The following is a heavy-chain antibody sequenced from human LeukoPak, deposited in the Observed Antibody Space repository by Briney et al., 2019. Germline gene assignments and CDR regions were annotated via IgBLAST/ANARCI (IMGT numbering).Heavy chain of an antibody. V-gene: IGHV4-38-2*02. Sequence: PSETLSLTCTVSVYSISNGYDWDWIRHPPGGGLEWIGNFYWSGRTSCNPSLKRRPTISGHTPKNPVSPNGKSVTAADAAVCCCARRHSSGWLYYWGQGTLPTVPS. CDR1: VYSISNGYD. D-gene: IGHD6-19*01. CDR3: ARRHSSGWLYY. J-gene: IGHJ4*02. CDR2: FYWSGRT.